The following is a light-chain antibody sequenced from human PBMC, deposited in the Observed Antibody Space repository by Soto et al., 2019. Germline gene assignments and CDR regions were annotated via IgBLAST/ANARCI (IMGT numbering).Light chain of an antibody. V-gene: IGKV3-11*01. CDR2: DAS. J-gene: IGKJ2*01. CDR1: QSVSWY. CDR3: QQRSTWPYT. Sequence: EIVLTQSPATLSLSPGERATLSCRASQSVSWYVAWYQQKPGQAPRLLIFDASTRATGIPARFSGSGSGTDFTLTISSREPEDFAVYYCQQRSTWPYTFGQGTTVDIK.